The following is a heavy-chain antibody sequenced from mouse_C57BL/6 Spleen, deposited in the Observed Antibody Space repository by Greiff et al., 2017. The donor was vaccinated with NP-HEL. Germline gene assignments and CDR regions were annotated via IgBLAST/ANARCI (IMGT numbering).Heavy chain of an antibody. CDR3: AKSVLTAYYFDY. Sequence: QVQLQQPGTELVKPGASVKLSCKASGYTFTSYWMHWVKQRPGQGLEWIGNINPSNGGTNYNEKFKSKATLTVDKAYSQAYMQLSSLTSEDSAVYYCAKSVLTAYYFDYWGQGATLTVSS. CDR2: INPSNGGT. V-gene: IGHV1-53*01. CDR1: GYTFTSYW. J-gene: IGHJ2*01. D-gene: IGHD4-1*01.